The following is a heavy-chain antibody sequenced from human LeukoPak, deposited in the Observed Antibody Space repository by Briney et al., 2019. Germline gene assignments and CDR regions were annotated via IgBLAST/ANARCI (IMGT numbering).Heavy chain of an antibody. J-gene: IGHJ5*02. V-gene: IGHV4-31*03. CDR1: GGSISSGGYY. D-gene: IGHD4-11*01. CDR2: IYYSGST. CDR3: ARGRGYSIVPFDP. Sequence: PSETLSLTCTVSGGSISSGGYYWSWIRQHPGKGLEWIGYIYYSGSTYYNPSLKSRVTISVDTSKNQFSLKLSSVTAADTAVYYCARGRGYSIVPFDPWGQGTLVTVS.